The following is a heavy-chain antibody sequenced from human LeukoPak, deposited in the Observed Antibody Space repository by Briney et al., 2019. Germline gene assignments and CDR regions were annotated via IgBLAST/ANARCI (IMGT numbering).Heavy chain of an antibody. CDR1: GGSISSHY. CDR3: ARGRGYNYYYGMDV. J-gene: IGHJ6*02. D-gene: IGHD5-24*01. Sequence: SETLSLTCTVSGGSISSHYWSWIRQPPGNGLEWIGNSYDSGSTNYNSSLKSRVTISVDTSKNQFSLRLSSVTAADTAVYYCARGRGYNYYYGMDVWGQGTTVTVSS. V-gene: IGHV4-59*11. CDR2: SYDSGST.